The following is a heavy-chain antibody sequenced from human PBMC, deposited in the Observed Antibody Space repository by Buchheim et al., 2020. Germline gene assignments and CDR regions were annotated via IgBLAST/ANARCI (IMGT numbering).Heavy chain of an antibody. D-gene: IGHD3-22*01. V-gene: IGHV3-30-3*01. CDR2: ISYDGSNK. CDR3: ARDVYYDSSGYSDYYYYGMDV. J-gene: IGHJ6*02. CDR1: GFTFSSYA. Sequence: QVQLVESGGGVVQPGRSLRLSYAASGFTFSSYAMHWVRQAPGKGLEWVAVISYDGSNKYYADSVKGRFTISRDNSKNTLYLQMNSLRAEDTAVYYCARDVYYDSSGYSDYYYYGMDVWGQGTT.